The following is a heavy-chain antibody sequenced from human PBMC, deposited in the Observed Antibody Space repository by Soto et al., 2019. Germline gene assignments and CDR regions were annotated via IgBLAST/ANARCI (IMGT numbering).Heavy chain of an antibody. CDR1: GDSISSYY. CDR3: ARGRIAVAGSLEGGAFDI. V-gene: IGHV4-4*07. J-gene: IGHJ3*02. Sequence: QVQLQESGPGLVKPSETLSLTCTVSGDSISSYYWSWIRQPAGKGLEWIGRIYTSGSTNYNPSLKSRVTMSVDTSKNQFSLKLSSVPAADTAVYYCARGRIAVAGSLEGGAFDIWGQGTMVTVSS. D-gene: IGHD6-19*01. CDR2: IYTSGST.